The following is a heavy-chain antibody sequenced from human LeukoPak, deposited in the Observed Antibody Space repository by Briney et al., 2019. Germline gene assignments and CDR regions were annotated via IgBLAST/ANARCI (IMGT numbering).Heavy chain of an antibody. V-gene: IGHV3-23*01. Sequence: GGSLRLSCAASRFTFSAYAMYWVRQAPGKGLEWVSCIEASDVNTYYADSVKGRFTISRDNSKNTLYLQMNSLRAEDTAVYYCAKGSGSGWYGWFDPWGQGTLVIVSS. CDR3: AKGSGSGWYGWFDP. J-gene: IGHJ5*02. D-gene: IGHD6-19*01. CDR1: RFTFSAYA. CDR2: IEASDVNT.